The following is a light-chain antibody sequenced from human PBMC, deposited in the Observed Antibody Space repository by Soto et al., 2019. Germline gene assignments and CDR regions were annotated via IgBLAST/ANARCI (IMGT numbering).Light chain of an antibody. J-gene: IGKJ1*01. Sequence: DIQMTQSPSSLSASIGDRVNITCQAGQSITTYVNWYQQKPGKAPQLLIYGASSLQSWVPSRFSGRGSRTDFTLTISSLEPEDFATYYCQQSYSNPKTFGQGTKVEI. V-gene: IGKV1-39*01. CDR3: QQSYSNPKT. CDR2: GAS. CDR1: QSITTY.